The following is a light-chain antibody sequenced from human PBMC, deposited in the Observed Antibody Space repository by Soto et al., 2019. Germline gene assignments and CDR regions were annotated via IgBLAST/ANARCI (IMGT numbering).Light chain of an antibody. CDR2: GAS. V-gene: IGKV3-15*01. CDR3: QQYNNWPPYT. J-gene: IGKJ2*01. CDR1: QSVSNN. Sequence: EIVMTQSPATLSVSPGERATLSCRASQSVSNNLAWYQQKPGQAPRLLIYGASTRATGIPARFSGSGSGTEFTLTITSRQSADFSVYYCQQYNNWPPYTFGQGTKLEIK.